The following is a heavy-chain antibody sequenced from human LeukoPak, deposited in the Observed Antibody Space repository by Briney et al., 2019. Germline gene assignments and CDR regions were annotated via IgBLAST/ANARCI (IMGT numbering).Heavy chain of an antibody. Sequence: PGGSLRLSCAASGFTVSNFWMHWVRQAPGQGLVWVSRINSDGTSTNYADSVKGRLTISRDNTKNTLYLQMNSLTVEDTAVYYCARDRGWRSSGYYLYYFDFWGQGTLVTVSS. CDR1: GFTVSNFW. J-gene: IGHJ4*02. CDR2: INSDGTST. CDR3: ARDRGWRSSGYYLYYFDF. V-gene: IGHV3-74*01. D-gene: IGHD3-22*01.